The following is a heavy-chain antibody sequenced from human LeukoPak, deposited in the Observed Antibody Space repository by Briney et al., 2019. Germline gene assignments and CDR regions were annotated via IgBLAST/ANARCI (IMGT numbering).Heavy chain of an antibody. Sequence: APVKVSCKASGYTFTGYYMHWVRQAPGQGLEWMGRINPNSGGTNYAQKFQGRVTMTRDTSISTAYMELSRLRSDDTAVYYCAIVYCSSTSCSFDYWGQGTLVTVSS. D-gene: IGHD2-2*01. J-gene: IGHJ4*02. CDR3: AIVYCSSTSCSFDY. V-gene: IGHV1-2*06. CDR1: GYTFTGYY. CDR2: INPNSGGT.